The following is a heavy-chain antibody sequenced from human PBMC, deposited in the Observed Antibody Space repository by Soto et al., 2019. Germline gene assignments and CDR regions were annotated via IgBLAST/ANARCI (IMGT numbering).Heavy chain of an antibody. CDR3: ARLEGLATISYYFDY. V-gene: IGHV4-39*01. Sequence: SETLSLTCTVSGGSISSSSYYWGWIRQPPGKGLEWIGGIYYSGSTYYNPSLKSRVTISVDKSKNQFSLKLSSVTAADTAVYYCARLEGLATISYYFDYWGQGTLVTVSS. CDR2: IYYSGST. CDR1: GGSISSSSYY. D-gene: IGHD3-9*01. J-gene: IGHJ4*02.